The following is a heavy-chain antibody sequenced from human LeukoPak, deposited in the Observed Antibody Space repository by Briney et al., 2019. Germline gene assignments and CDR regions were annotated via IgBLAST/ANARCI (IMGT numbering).Heavy chain of an antibody. CDR1: GYTFTGYY. CDR2: INPNSGGT. Sequence: ASVKVSCKASGYTFTGYYMHWVRQAPGQGLEWMGWINPNSGGTNYAQKLQGRVTMTTDTSTSTAYMELRSLRSDDTAVYYCARDLRRLKLYYDSSGFSFMDYWGQGTLVTVSS. V-gene: IGHV1-2*02. CDR3: ARDLRRLKLYYDSSGFSFMDY. D-gene: IGHD3-22*01. J-gene: IGHJ4*02.